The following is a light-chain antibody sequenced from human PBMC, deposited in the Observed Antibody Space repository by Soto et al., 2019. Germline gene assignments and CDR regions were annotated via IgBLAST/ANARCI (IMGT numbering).Light chain of an antibody. CDR1: QSVSNN. Sequence: EIVMTQSPATLSVSPGERATLSCRAIQSVSNNLAWYQQKPCQAPRLLIYGASTRATGIPARFSGSGSGTEFTLTISSLLSEDFAVYYCQQYNNWPRTFGQGTKVEIK. CDR3: QQYNNWPRT. J-gene: IGKJ1*01. V-gene: IGKV3-15*01. CDR2: GAS.